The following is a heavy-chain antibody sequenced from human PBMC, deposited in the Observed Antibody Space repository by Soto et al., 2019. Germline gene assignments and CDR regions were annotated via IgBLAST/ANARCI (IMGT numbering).Heavy chain of an antibody. V-gene: IGHV1-69*01. CDR2: IIPIFGTA. Sequence: QVQLVQSGAEVKKPGSSVKVSCKASGGTFSSYAISWVRQAPGQGLEWMGGIIPIFGTANYAQKFQGRVTITADESTSTAYMELSSLRSEDTAVDYCARDGAYCGGDCYSLDYWGQGTLVTVSS. CDR3: ARDGAYCGGDCYSLDY. J-gene: IGHJ4*02. D-gene: IGHD2-21*02. CDR1: GGTFSSYA.